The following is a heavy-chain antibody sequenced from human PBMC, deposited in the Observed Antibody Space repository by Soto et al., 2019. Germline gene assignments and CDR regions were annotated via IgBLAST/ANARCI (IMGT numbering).Heavy chain of an antibody. CDR1: GFSFSSYS. V-gene: IGHV3-48*02. Sequence: GGSLRLSCAASGFSFSSYSMNWVRQAPGKGLEWVSYISSSSSSTIYYADSVKGRFTISRDNAKNSLYLQMNSLRDEDTAVYYCAREVAHYYYSSCYSSYYYRMDFSGQRTTVTVS. D-gene: IGHD3-22*01. CDR2: ISSSSSSTI. J-gene: IGHJ6*02. CDR3: AREVAHYYYSSCYSSYYYRMDF.